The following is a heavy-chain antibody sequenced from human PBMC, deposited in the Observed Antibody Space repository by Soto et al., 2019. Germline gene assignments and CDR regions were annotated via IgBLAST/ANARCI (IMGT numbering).Heavy chain of an antibody. D-gene: IGHD6-19*01. CDR1: GGSFSGYY. V-gene: IGHV4-34*01. CDR3: ARSVLDQWLVRGAYVY. Sequence: PSETLSLTCAVYGGSFSGYYWSWIRQPPGKGLEWIGETNHSGSTNYNPSLKSRVTISVDTSKNQFSLKLSSVTAADTAVYYCARSVLDQWLVRGAYVYWGQGTLVTVSS. J-gene: IGHJ4*02. CDR2: TNHSGST.